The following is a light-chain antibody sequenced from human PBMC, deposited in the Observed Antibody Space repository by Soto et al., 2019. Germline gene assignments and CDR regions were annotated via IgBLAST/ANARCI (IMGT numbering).Light chain of an antibody. J-gene: IGKJ5*01. CDR3: QQGYSTPQIT. V-gene: IGKV1-12*01. CDR2: TGS. CDR1: QAIDSW. Sequence: DIQMTQSPSSVSASVGYRFTITCRASQAIDSWLAWYQQKPGEAPKLLIFTGSLLHSGVPPRFSGSGSGTDFILTIRSLQPEDFATYYCQQGYSTPQITFGQGTRREIK.